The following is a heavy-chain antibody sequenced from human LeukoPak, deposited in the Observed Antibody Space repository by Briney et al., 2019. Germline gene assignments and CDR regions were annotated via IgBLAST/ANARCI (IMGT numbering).Heavy chain of an antibody. J-gene: IGHJ4*02. CDR3: ARRFDF. CDR1: GFTVSSNY. CDR2: IYSGGST. Sequence: GGSLRLSCAASGFTVSSNYMSWVRQAPGKGLEWVSVIYSGGSTYYADSVKGRFTISRDNAKNSLFLQMNSLRAEDTAVYYCARRFDFWGQGTLVTVSS. V-gene: IGHV3-66*01.